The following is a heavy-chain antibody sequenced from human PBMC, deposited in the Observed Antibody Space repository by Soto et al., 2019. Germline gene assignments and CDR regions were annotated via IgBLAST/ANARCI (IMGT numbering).Heavy chain of an antibody. CDR3: ARSRMAAPNDY. Sequence: SATLSLTCTVSGGSISSYYWSWVRQPPGRGLEWIGYIYYSGSTKYSPSLKSRVTISLDTSKNQFSLKLSSVTAADTAVYYCARSRMAAPNDYWGQGTLVTVSS. D-gene: IGHD6-19*01. V-gene: IGHV4-59*01. CDR1: GGSISSYY. CDR2: IYYSGST. J-gene: IGHJ4*01.